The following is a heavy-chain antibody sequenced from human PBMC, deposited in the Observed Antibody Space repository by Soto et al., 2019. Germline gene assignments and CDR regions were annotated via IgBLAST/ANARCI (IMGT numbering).Heavy chain of an antibody. CDR2: ISGSGGST. D-gene: IGHD3-3*01. Sequence: EVQLLESGGGLVQPGGSLRLSCAASGFTFSSYAMSWVRQAPGKGLEWVSGISGSGGSTYYADSVKGRFTISRDNSKNTLYLQMNNLRAEDTAVYYCAKTFYDFWSGYQNWFDPWGQGTLVTVSS. J-gene: IGHJ5*02. CDR1: GFTFSSYA. CDR3: AKTFYDFWSGYQNWFDP. V-gene: IGHV3-23*01.